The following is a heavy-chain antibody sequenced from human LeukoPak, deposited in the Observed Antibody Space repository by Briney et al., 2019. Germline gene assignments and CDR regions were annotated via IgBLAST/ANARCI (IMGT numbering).Heavy chain of an antibody. V-gene: IGHV4-34*01. Sequence: SETLSLTCAVYGGSFSGYYWSWIRQPPGKGLEWIGEINHSGSTNYNPPLKSRVTISVDTSKNQFSLKLSSVTAADTAVYYCARHNAREMATAYWGYWGQGTLVTVSS. D-gene: IGHD5-24*01. CDR3: ARHNAREMATAYWGY. CDR2: INHSGST. J-gene: IGHJ4*02. CDR1: GGSFSGYY.